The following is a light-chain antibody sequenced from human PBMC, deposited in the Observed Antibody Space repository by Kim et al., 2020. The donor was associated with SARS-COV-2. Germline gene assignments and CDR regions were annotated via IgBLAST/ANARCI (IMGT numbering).Light chain of an antibody. CDR3: QAWDRYTAV. CDR1: KLGDKY. Sequence: SVSPGQTATITCTGDKLGDKYASWYQQRPGQSPVLVSVKDTKRPSGIPERFFGSNSGNTATLTISGTQAMDEADYYCQAWDRYTAVFGGGTQLTVL. J-gene: IGLJ2*01. V-gene: IGLV3-1*01. CDR2: KDT.